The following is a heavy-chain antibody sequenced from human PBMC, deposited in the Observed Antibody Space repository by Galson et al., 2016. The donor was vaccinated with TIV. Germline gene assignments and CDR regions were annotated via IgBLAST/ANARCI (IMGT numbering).Heavy chain of an antibody. CDR1: GFTFSSST. CDR2: ISGRRSYI. CDR3: ASQRPAYSSSWYHFDD. J-gene: IGHJ4*02. D-gene: IGHD6-13*01. V-gene: IGHV3-21*01. Sequence: SLRLSCAASGFTFSSSTMNWVRQAPGKGLEWVSSISGRRSYIYYADSAKGRFTVSRDNAKNSLYLQMNGLRVEDSGVYFCASQRPAYSSSWYHFDDWGQGTPVTVSS.